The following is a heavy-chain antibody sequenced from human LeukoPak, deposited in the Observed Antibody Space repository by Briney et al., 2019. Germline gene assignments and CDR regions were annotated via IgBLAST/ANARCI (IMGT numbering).Heavy chain of an antibody. CDR2: IYYSGST. J-gene: IGHJ2*01. CDR1: GGSISSYY. Sequence: PSETLSLTCTVPGGSISSYYWSWIRQPPGKGLEWIGYIYYSGSTNYNPSLKSRVTISVDTSKDQFSLKLSSVTAADTAVYYCARVMGSVTKALGYFDLWGRGTLVTVSS. V-gene: IGHV4-59*01. CDR3: ARVMGSVTKALGYFDL. D-gene: IGHD1-26*01.